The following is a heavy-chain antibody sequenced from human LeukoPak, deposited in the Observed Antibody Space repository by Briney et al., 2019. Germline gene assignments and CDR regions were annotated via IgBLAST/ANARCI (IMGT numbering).Heavy chain of an antibody. J-gene: IGHJ5*02. D-gene: IGHD1-26*01. CDR3: ARIRWSGSYFWFDP. Sequence: SGPALVKPTQTLTLTCTFSGFSLSTSGMCVSWIRQPPGKALEWLARIDWDDKYYSTSLKTRLTISKDTSKNQVVLTMTNMDPVDTATYYCARIRWSGSYFWFDPWGQGTLVTVSS. V-gene: IGHV2-70*11. CDR2: IDWDDK. CDR1: GFSLSTSGMC.